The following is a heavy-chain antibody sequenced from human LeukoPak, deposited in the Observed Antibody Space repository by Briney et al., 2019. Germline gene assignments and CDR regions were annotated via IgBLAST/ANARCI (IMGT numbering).Heavy chain of an antibody. V-gene: IGHV4-4*07. CDR1: GGSVSGYY. J-gene: IGHJ5*02. D-gene: IGHD6-13*01. CDR3: ARDAYSRSYYWFDP. CDR2: IYSSGST. Sequence: SETLSLTCTVSGGSVSGYYWSWIRQPAGEGLEWIGRIYSSGSTRYNPSLQSRVTISVDKSKNQFSLKLTSVTAADTAVYYCARDAYSRSYYWFDPWGQGTLVTVSS.